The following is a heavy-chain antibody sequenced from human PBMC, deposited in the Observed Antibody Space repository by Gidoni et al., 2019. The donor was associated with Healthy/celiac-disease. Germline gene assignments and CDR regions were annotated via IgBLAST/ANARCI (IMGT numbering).Heavy chain of an antibody. CDR3: ARDSDGDGYNFCFDI. Sequence: EVQLVESGGGLVKPGGSLRLSCAASGFTFSSYSMNWVRQAPGKGLEWVSSISSSSSYIYYADSVKGRFTISRDNAKNSLYLQMNSLRAEDTAVYYCARDSDGDGYNFCFDIWGQGTMVTVSS. CDR1: GFTFSSYS. D-gene: IGHD3-3*01. J-gene: IGHJ3*02. CDR2: ISSSSSYI. V-gene: IGHV3-21*01.